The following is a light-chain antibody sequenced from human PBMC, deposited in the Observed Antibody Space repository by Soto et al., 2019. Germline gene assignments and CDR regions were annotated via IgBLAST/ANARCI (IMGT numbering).Light chain of an antibody. J-gene: IGKJ1*01. V-gene: IGKV2-24*01. CDR2: KIS. Sequence: DIVMTQTPLSSPVTLGQPASISCRSSQSLVHSDGNTYLSWLQQRPGQPPRLLIYKISNRLSGVPDRFSGSGAGTDFTLKISRVEAEDVGVDYCMQATQFPWTFGQGTKVEIK. CDR3: MQATQFPWT. CDR1: QSLVHSDGNTY.